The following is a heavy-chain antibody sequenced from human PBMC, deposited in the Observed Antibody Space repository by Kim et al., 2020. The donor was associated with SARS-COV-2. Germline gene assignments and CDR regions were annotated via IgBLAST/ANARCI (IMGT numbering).Heavy chain of an antibody. CDR1: GFTFSDYY. CDR2: ISSSSSYT. CDR3: ARDAGIYYYGSGSYRAFDI. J-gene: IGHJ3*02. D-gene: IGHD3-10*01. V-gene: IGHV3-11*06. Sequence: GGSLRLSCAASGFTFSDYYMSWIRQAPGKGLEWVSYISSSSSYTNYADSVKGRFTISRDNAKNSLYLQMNSLRAEDMAVYYCARDAGIYYYGSGSYRAFDIWGQGTMVTGSS.